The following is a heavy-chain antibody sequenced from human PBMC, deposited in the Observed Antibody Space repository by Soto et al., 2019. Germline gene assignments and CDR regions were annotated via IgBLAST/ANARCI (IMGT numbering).Heavy chain of an antibody. CDR1: GGTFSSYA. V-gene: IGHV1-69*13. J-gene: IGHJ5*02. CDR3: ASLLYDLNWFDP. CDR2: IIPIFGTA. Sequence: SVKVSCKASGGTFSSYAISWVRQAPGQGLEWMGGIIPIFGTANYAQKFQGRVTITADESTSTAYMELSSLRSEDTAVYYCASLLYDLNWFDPWGQGTLVTVSS. D-gene: IGHD3-16*01.